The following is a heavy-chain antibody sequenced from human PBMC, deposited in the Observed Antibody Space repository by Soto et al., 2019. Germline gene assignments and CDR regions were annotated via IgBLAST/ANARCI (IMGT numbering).Heavy chain of an antibody. J-gene: IGHJ4*02. CDR3: ARLVYDTRLNYMYFDF. CDR2: IFHDGTA. Sequence: SETLSVTCAFAGFSLTSGNWWTLVRQSPQRGLEYIGEIFHDGTANYYPSFERRVAMSVDTSRNQFSLKLTSVTAADTAVYFCARLVYDTRLNYMYFDFWGPGTLVTVSS. D-gene: IGHD3-10*01. CDR1: GFSLTSGNW. V-gene: IGHV4-4*02.